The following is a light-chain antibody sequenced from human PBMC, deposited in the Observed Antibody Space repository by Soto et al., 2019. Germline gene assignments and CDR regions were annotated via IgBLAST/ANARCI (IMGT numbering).Light chain of an antibody. CDR3: QSYGSSHVI. V-gene: IGLV1-40*01. Sequence: QSVLTQPPSVSGAPGQRVTISCTGSSSNIGAGYDVQWYQQLPGTAPKLLIYGNSNRPSGVPDRFSSSKSGTSASLAITGLQAEDEADYYCQSYGSSHVIFGGGTKLTVL. CDR1: SSNIGAGYD. J-gene: IGLJ2*01. CDR2: GNS.